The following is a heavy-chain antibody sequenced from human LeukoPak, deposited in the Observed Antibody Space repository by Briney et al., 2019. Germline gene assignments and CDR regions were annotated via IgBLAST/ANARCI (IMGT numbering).Heavy chain of an antibody. D-gene: IGHD3-3*01. V-gene: IGHV3-23*01. CDR2: ISGRGGST. CDR1: GFTFSSYA. Sequence: GGSLRLSCAASGFTFSSYAMSWVRQAPGKGLEWVSAISGRGGSTYYADSVKGRFTISRDNSKNTLYLQMNSLRAEDTAVYYCAKAGRGLRFLEWLVYFDYWGQGTLVTVSS. CDR3: AKAGRGLRFLEWLVYFDY. J-gene: IGHJ4*02.